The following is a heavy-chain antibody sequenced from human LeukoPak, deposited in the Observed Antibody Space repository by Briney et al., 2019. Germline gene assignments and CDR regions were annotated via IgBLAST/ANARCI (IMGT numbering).Heavy chain of an antibody. V-gene: IGHV3-7*01. J-gene: IGHJ4*02. CDR1: GFTFSSYA. CDR2: IKQDGSEK. Sequence: GGSLRLSCAASGFTFSSYAMSWVRQAPGKGLEWVANIKQDGSEKNYVDSVKGRFTISRDNAKNSLYLEMNSLRAEDTAVYYCARDFGPTYWGQGTLVTVSS. D-gene: IGHD3-16*01. CDR3: ARDFGPTY.